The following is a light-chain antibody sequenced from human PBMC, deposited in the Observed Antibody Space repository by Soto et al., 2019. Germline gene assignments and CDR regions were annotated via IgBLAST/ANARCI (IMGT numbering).Light chain of an antibody. J-gene: IGKJ5*01. V-gene: IGKV3-20*01. CDR2: GTS. CDR1: QSVSSY. Sequence: EIVLTQSPATLSLSPGERATLSFRASQSVSSYLAWYQQKPGQAPRLLIYGTSSRATGIPDRFSGSGSGTDFTLTISRLEPEDFAVFYCQQYGSSITFGQGTRLEI. CDR3: QQYGSSIT.